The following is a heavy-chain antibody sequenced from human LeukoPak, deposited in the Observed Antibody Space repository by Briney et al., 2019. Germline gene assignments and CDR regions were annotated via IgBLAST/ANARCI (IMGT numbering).Heavy chain of an antibody. CDR1: GFTVSSNY. D-gene: IGHD6-19*01. CDR2: IYSGGST. J-gene: IGHJ5*02. V-gene: IGHV3-53*01. Sequence: GGSLRLSCAASGFTVSSNYMSWVRQAPGKGLEWVSVIYSGGSTYYADSVKGRFTISRDNSKNMVYLQMNSLRAEDTAIYYCATDGSGWSRSSWGQGTLVTVSS. CDR3: ATDGSGWSRSS.